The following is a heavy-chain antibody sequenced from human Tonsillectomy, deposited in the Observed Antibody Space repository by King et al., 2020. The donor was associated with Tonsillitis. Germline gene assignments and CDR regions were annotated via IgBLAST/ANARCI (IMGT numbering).Heavy chain of an antibody. J-gene: IGHJ4*02. CDR1: GFTFSTYG. CDR2: ISYDGSNK. Sequence: VQLVESGGGVVQPGRSLRLSCAASGFTFSTYGMHWVRQAPGKGLEWVAVISYDGSNKYYADSVKGRFTISRDNSKNTLYLQTNSLRAEDTDVYYCAKDRGISSSSGLDYWGQGTLVTVSS. CDR3: AKDRGISSSSGLDY. D-gene: IGHD6-13*01. V-gene: IGHV3-30*18.